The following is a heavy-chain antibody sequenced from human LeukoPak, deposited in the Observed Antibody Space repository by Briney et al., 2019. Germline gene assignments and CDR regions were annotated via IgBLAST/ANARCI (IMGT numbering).Heavy chain of an antibody. CDR1: GFTFDDYA. Sequence: GGSLRLSCAASGFTFDDYAMHWVRPAPGKGLEWASYISSSGSAIYSADSVKGRFTISRDNARNSLYLQMNSLRAEDTAVYYCASAINDAFDIWGQGTMVTISS. J-gene: IGHJ3*02. V-gene: IGHV3-11*04. CDR3: ASAINDAFDI. CDR2: ISSSGSAI. D-gene: IGHD2-2*01.